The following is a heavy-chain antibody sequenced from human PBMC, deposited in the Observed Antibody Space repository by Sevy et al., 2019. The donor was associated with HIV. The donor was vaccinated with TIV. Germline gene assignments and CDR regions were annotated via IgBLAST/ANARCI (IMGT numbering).Heavy chain of an antibody. Sequence: GGSLRLSCAASGFTISDYYMSWIRQAPGKGLEWVSYISSSGSTIYYADSVKGRLTISRDNAKNSLYLQMNSLRAEDTAVYYCARAVYDFWSGYFTGGMDVWGQGTTVTVSS. CDR3: ARAVYDFWSGYFTGGMDV. J-gene: IGHJ6*02. CDR1: GFTISDYY. D-gene: IGHD3-3*01. V-gene: IGHV3-11*01. CDR2: ISSSGSTI.